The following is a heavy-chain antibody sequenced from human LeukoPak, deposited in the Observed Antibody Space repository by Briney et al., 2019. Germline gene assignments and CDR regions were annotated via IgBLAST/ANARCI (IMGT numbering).Heavy chain of an antibody. J-gene: IGHJ4*02. V-gene: IGHV3-33*06. D-gene: IGHD5-24*01. CDR2: IWYDGSNK. CDR1: GFTFSSYG. CDR3: AKRTMSAFDS. Sequence: GGSLRLSCAASGFTFSSYGMHWVRQAPGKGLEWVAVIWYDGSNKYYADSVKGRFTISRDNSQNMVYLLMNSLTVEDAATYYCAKRTMSAFDSWGQGTLLIVSS.